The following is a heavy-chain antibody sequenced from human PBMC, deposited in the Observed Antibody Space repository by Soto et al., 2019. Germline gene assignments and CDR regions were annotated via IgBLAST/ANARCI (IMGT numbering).Heavy chain of an antibody. V-gene: IGHV3-23*01. D-gene: IGHD3-3*02. J-gene: IGHJ4*02. CDR3: VKDAPQPFSD. CDR2: ISGTAHAS. CDR1: GFDFSNYG. Sequence: EVQLLESGGGLVQPGGSLRLSCAASGFDFSNYGMSWVRQAPGKGLEWVSAISGTAHASYYAASVKGRFTISRDNSKNTLYLHMYSLRGEDTAVYFCVKDAPQPFSDWGQGTLVTVSS.